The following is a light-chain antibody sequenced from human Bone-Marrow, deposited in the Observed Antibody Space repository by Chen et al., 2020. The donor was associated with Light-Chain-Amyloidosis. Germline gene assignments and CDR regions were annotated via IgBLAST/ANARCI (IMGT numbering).Light chain of an antibody. CDR2: DAS. Sequence: DIQMTQSPSSLSASVGDRVTITCQASQAISNYLNWYQQKPGKAPDLLIYDASNLEPGVPSRFSGGGAGTHFTFTISSLQPEDIATYYCQQYDTVPRTFGQGTKVEIK. V-gene: IGKV1-33*01. CDR3: QQYDTVPRT. J-gene: IGKJ2*02. CDR1: QAISNY.